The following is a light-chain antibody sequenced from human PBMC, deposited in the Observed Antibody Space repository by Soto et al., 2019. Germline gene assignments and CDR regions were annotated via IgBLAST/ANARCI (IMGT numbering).Light chain of an antibody. Sequence: IVMTQSPATLSVSPGERATFSCRASQNIYSNIAWYQQRPGQAPRLLIYRASTRATGVPARFSASGSGTDFTLTISDVQPEDFALYYCHQRQSWPRTFGQGTKVDIK. V-gene: IGKV3-15*01. J-gene: IGKJ1*01. CDR3: HQRQSWPRT. CDR1: QNIYSN. CDR2: RAS.